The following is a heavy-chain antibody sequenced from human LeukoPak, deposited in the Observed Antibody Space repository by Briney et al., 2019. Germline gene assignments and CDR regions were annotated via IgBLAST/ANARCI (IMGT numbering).Heavy chain of an antibody. CDR3: ARITAMAPYWYFDV. CDR1: GGSFSGYY. CDR2: INRSGST. J-gene: IGHJ2*01. Sequence: PSETLSLTCAVYGGSFSGYYWSWIRQSPGKGLEWIGDINRSGSTYYNPSLKNRVTISVDTSKNYFSLRLSSVSAADTAVYYCARITAMAPYWYFDVWGRGTLVTVSS. D-gene: IGHD5-18*01. V-gene: IGHV4-34*01.